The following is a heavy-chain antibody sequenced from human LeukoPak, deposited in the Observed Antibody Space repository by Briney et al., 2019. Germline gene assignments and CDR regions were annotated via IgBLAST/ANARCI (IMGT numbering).Heavy chain of an antibody. CDR3: ARFVGACSGGSCYSDY. CDR1: GYSFTSYW. J-gene: IGHJ4*02. Sequence: GESLKISCKASGYSFTSYWIGWVRQLPGKGLEWMGIIYPGDSDTRYSPSFQGEGTISAGKSINTAYLQWNSLKASDTAMYYCARFVGACSGGSCYSDYWGQGTLVTVSS. CDR2: IYPGDSDT. D-gene: IGHD2-15*01. V-gene: IGHV5-51*01.